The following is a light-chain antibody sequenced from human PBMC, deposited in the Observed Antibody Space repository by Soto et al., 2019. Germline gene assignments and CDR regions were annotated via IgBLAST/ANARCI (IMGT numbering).Light chain of an antibody. CDR2: DVS. CDR1: SSDVGGYNY. J-gene: IGLJ1*01. Sequence: QSVLTQPASVSGSPGQSITISCTGTSSDVGGYNYVSWYQHHPGKAPKLIIYDVSNRPSGVSIRFSGSKSDNTASLTIFGLQPEDEADYHCSSYTTSNTRQIVFGTGTKLTVL. CDR3: SSYTTSNTRQIV. V-gene: IGLV2-14*03.